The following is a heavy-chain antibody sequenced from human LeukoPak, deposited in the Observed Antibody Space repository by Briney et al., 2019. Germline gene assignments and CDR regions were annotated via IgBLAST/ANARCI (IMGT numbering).Heavy chain of an antibody. CDR3: ARQRAVAGITDAFDI. V-gene: IGHV4-61*02. D-gene: IGHD6-19*01. CDR2: IYTSGST. Sequence: PSQTLSLTCTVSGGSISSGSYYWSWIRQPAGKGLEWIGRIYTSGSTNYNPSLKSRVTISVDTSKSQFSLKLSSVTAADTAVYYCARQRAVAGITDAFDIWGQGTMVTVSS. J-gene: IGHJ3*02. CDR1: GGSISSGSYY.